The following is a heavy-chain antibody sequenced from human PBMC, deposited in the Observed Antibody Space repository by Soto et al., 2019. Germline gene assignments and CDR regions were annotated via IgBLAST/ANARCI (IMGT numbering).Heavy chain of an antibody. CDR3: ARDSRRGAYCSNANCYAQSSVGYWFDS. CDR2: ISNDGSDY. J-gene: IGHJ5*01. Sequence: GGSLRLSCAASGFTFIDYGMHWVRQAPCKGLEWMAFISNDGSDYVYEDSLRGRFTISRDNSRNTLFLQMNSLRPEDAAVFYCARDSRRGAYCSNANCYAQSSVGYWFDSLGQGTLVTVAS. D-gene: IGHD2-2*01. CDR1: GFTFIDYG. V-gene: IGHV3-30*03.